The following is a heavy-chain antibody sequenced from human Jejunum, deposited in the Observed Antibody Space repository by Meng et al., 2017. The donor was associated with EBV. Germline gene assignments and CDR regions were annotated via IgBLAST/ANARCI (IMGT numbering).Heavy chain of an antibody. CDR2: IYHGGGT. J-gene: IGHJ4*02. D-gene: IGHD6-19*01. CDR3: AKETIAGGGPNYFDY. V-gene: IGHV4-4*02. CDR1: GGSISDNDW. Sequence: QLQVSGPRLEKPSGTLSLTCVVSGGSISDNDWWSWVRQPPGKGMEWLGEIYHGGGTNYNPSLESRVTISVDKSKNQFSLKLNSVTVADTAVYYCAKETIAGGGPNYFDYWGQGTLVTVSS.